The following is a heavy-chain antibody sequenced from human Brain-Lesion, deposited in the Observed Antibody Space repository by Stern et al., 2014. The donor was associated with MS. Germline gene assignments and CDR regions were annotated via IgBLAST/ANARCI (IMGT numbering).Heavy chain of an antibody. J-gene: IGHJ2*01. D-gene: IGHD1-26*01. CDR3: AQSGNYDWYFDL. Sequence: QVQLVQSGAEVRKPGSSVNVSCKASEYTFTYRYLHWVRQAPGQALERMGWITPFNGNTLYAQKFQDRVTITADRSLSTAYMELSSLKSEDTAMYFCAQSGNYDWYFDLWGRGTLVTVSS. V-gene: IGHV1-45*02. CDR2: ITPFNGNT. CDR1: EYTFTYRY.